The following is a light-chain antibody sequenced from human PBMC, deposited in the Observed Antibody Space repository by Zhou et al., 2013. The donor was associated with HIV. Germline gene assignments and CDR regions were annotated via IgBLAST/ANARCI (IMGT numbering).Light chain of an antibody. J-gene: IGKJ5*01. V-gene: IGKV3D-20*02. CDR2: GAS. CDR1: QSVSSSY. Sequence: PGERATLSCRASQSVSSSYLAWYQQKPGQAPRLLIYGASSRATGIPDRFSGSGSGTDFTLTISRLEPEDFAVYYCQQRISWPITFGQGTRLEIK. CDR3: QQRISWPIT.